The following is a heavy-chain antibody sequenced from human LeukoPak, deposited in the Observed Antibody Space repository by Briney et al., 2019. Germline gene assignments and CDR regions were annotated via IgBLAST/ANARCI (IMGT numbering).Heavy chain of an antibody. V-gene: IGHV3-30*18. J-gene: IGHJ4*02. D-gene: IGHD5-12*01. CDR3: AKEGGASRFDY. CDR1: GFTFSSYG. Sequence: GGSLRLSCAASGFTFSSYGMHWVRQAPGKGLEWVAVISYDGSNKYYADSVKGRFTISRDNSKNTLYLQMNSLRAEDTAVYYCAKEGGASRFDYWGQGTLVTVSS. CDR2: ISYDGSNK.